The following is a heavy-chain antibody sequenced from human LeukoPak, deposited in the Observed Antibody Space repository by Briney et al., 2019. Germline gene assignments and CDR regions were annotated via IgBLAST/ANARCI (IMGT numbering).Heavy chain of an antibody. D-gene: IGHD3-16*01. CDR2: ISGDGGST. CDR3: AKDIGYGYVWGSPPYFDY. V-gene: IGHV3-43*02. CDR1: GFTFDDYA. Sequence: PGGSLRLSCAASGFTFDDYAMHWVRQAPGKGLEWVSLISGDGGSTYYADSVKGRFTISRDNSKNSLYLQMNSLRTEDTALYYCAKDIGYGYVWGSPPYFDYWGQGTLVTVSS. J-gene: IGHJ4*02.